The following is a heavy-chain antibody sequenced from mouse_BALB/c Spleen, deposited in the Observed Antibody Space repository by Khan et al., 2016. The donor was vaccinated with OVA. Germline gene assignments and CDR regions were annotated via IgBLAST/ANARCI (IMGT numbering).Heavy chain of an antibody. V-gene: IGHV1-63*02. D-gene: IGHD3-1*01. J-gene: IGHJ1*01. CDR2: IYPGGDFT. CDR1: GYTFTNYW. Sequence: QVQLQQSGAELVRPGTSVKISCKASGYTFTNYWLGWVKQRPGHGLEWIGDIYPGGDFTNYNEKFNDKATLTADTSSTTVYMQLRSLTSEDSAVYFGARWATWFFDVWGAGTTVTVSS. CDR3: ARWATWFFDV.